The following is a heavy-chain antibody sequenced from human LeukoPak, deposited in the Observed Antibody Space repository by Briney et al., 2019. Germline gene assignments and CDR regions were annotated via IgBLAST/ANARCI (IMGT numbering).Heavy chain of an antibody. V-gene: IGHV4-59*01. CDR1: GGSISSYY. Sequence: SETLSLTCTVSGGSISSYYWSWIRQPPGKGLEWIGYIYYCGSTNYNPSLKSRVTISVDTSKNQFSLKLSSVTAADTAVYYCARGPPYYYDSSGYPPYWFDPWGQGTLVTVSS. J-gene: IGHJ5*02. CDR2: IYYCGST. D-gene: IGHD3-22*01. CDR3: ARGPPYYYDSSGYPPYWFDP.